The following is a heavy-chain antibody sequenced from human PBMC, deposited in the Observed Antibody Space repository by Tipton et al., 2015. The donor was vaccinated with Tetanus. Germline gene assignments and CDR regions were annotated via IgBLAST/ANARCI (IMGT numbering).Heavy chain of an antibody. V-gene: IGHV1-46*01. CDR3: ARDYDGSEPYDY. Sequence: QLVQSGPEVKKPGASVKISCKASGYTFSSYYTQWVRQAPGQGLEWMGIINPSDGSTTYAQKFQGRVTMTRDTSTSTVYMELSSLRSEDTAIYYCARDYDGSEPYDYWGQGTLVTVSS. CDR2: INPSDGST. J-gene: IGHJ4*01. CDR1: GYTFSSYY. D-gene: IGHD3-10*01.